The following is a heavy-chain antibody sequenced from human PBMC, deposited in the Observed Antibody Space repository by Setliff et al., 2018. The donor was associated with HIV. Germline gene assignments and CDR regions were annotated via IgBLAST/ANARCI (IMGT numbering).Heavy chain of an antibody. CDR2: VSYSGST. J-gene: IGHJ3*02. V-gene: IGHV4-39*01. Sequence: SSETLSLTCTVSGGSISSSSSYWGWIRQPPGRGLEWIGSVSYSGSTYYNPSLKSRVTISVDTSKNQFSLRLSSVTAADTAMFFCARHLYWNPDAFDIWGQGTMVTVSS. CDR3: ARHLYWNPDAFDI. D-gene: IGHD1-1*01. CDR1: GGSISSSSSY.